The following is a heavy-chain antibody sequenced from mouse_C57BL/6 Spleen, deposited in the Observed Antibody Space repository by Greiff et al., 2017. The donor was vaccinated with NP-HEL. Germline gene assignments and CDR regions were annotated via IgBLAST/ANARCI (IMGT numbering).Heavy chain of an antibody. D-gene: IGHD4-1*01. Sequence: EVQLQQSGPELVKPGASVKISCKASGYTFTDYYMNWVKQSHGKSLEWIGDINPNNGGTSYNQKFKGKATLTVDKSSSTAYMELRSLTSEDSAVYYCATHWDDAMDYWGQGTSVTVSS. J-gene: IGHJ4*01. CDR1: GYTFTDYY. CDR2: INPNNGGT. CDR3: ATHWDDAMDY. V-gene: IGHV1-26*01.